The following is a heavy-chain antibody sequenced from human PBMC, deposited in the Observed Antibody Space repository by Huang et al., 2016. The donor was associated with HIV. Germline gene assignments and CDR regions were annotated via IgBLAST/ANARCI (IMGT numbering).Heavy chain of an antibody. CDR3: DY. CDR2: IKSKIEGGTT. J-gene: IGHJ4*02. Sequence: EVQLVESGGGSVKPGGSLRLSCAASGFTFSKAWMNWVRQVPGKGLEWVGRIKSKIEGGTTDYAAPVKGRFTISRDDSKNTRYLQMNSLKAEDTAVYYFDYWGQGSLVSVSS. CDR1: GFTFSKAW. V-gene: IGHV3-15*01.